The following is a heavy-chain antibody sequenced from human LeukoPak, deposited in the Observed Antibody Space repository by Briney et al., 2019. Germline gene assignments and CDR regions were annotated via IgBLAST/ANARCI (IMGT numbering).Heavy chain of an antibody. CDR2: IRGTGGNT. J-gene: IGHJ3*02. CDR3: AKTGGYYDTSDLYRPDVFDI. CDR1: GFTFSNLA. Sequence: GGSLRLSCVASGFTFSNLAMSWVRQAPGKGLEWVSAIRGTGGNTFYTDSVTGRFTITRDNSKNTLYVQMNSLRAEDSAVYYCAKTGGYYDTSDLYRPDVFDIWGQGTVVTVSS. V-gene: IGHV3-23*01. D-gene: IGHD3-22*01.